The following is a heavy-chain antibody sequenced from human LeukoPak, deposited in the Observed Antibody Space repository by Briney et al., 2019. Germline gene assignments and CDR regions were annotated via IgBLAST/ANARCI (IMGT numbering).Heavy chain of an antibody. CDR3: ARDPYDFWSGYSNFVY. CDR1: GFTFSDYY. Sequence: GGSLRLSCAASGFTFSDYYMSSIRQAPGKGLEWASYISSSGSTIYYAHSVKGRFTISRDNAKNSLYLQMNSLRDEDTAVYYCARDPYDFWSGYSNFVYWGQGTLVTVSS. CDR2: ISSSGSTI. D-gene: IGHD3-3*01. J-gene: IGHJ4*02. V-gene: IGHV3-11*04.